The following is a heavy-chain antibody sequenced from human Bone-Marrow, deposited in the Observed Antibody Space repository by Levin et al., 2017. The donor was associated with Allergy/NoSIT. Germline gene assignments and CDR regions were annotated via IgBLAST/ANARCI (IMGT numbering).Heavy chain of an antibody. CDR2: LKGDGSRA. J-gene: IGHJ3*01. V-gene: IGHV3-74*01. CDR3: VRRDLGIRAFDL. Sequence: AGGSLRLSCAASGFTFSNYWMHWVRQAPGKGLVWVSRLKGDGSRANYADPVKGRFTISRDNSKNTLYLQMNSLTAEATALYYCVRRDLGIRAFDLWGQGTVVTVSS. CDR1: GFTFSNYW. D-gene: IGHD7-27*01.